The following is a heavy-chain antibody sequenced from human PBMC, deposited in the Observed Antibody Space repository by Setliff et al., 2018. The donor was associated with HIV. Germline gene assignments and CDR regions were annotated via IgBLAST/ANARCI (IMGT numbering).Heavy chain of an antibody. CDR1: GGTLSLYS. V-gene: IGHV1-69*13. Sequence: GASVKVSCKASGGTLSLYSISWVRQAPGQGLEWMGGIIPIFGTTNYAQRFQGRVSITADASTSTAYMELSSLTSEDTAVYYCARDNYYDTSGAIAYWGQGTLVTVSS. CDR2: IIPIFGTT. D-gene: IGHD3-22*01. J-gene: IGHJ4*02. CDR3: ARDNYYDTSGAIAY.